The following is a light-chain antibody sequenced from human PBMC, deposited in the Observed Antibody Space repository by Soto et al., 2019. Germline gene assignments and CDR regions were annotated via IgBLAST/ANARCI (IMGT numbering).Light chain of an antibody. J-gene: IGKJ1*01. CDR1: QSVLHSSDNKNY. CDR2: WAS. V-gene: IGKV4-1*01. Sequence: DIVMTQSPDSLAVSLGERATINCRSSQSVLHSSDNKNYLAWYQQKPGQPPKLLINWASTRESGVPDRFSGSGSGTDFTRTISRLQAEYVAAYCWLQYYNTPPWTFGQGTKVVIK. CDR3: LQYYNTPPWT.